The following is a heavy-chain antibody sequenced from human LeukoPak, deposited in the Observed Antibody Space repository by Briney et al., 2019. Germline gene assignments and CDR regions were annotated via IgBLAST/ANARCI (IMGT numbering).Heavy chain of an antibody. CDR2: IRYDGSNK. V-gene: IGHV3-30*02. D-gene: IGHD1-26*01. J-gene: IGHJ3*02. CDR1: GFTFSSYG. CDR3: AKTNSGSYAFDI. Sequence: PGGSLRLSCAASGFTFSSYGMHWVRQAPGKGLEWVAFIRYDGSNKYYADPVKGRFTISRDNSKNTLYLQMNSLRAEDTAVYYCAKTNSGSYAFDIWGQGTMVTVSS.